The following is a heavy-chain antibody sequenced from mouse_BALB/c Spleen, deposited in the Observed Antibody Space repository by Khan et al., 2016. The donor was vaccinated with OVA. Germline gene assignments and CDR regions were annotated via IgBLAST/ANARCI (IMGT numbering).Heavy chain of an antibody. Sequence: QVQLKQSGPGLVAPSQSLSITCTVAGFSLTNYGVNWVRQPPGKGLEWLGVIWGDGSTNYHSALISRLSITKDNSKSQVFLKLNSLQTDDTATYYCAGFEASYYAMYYWGQGTSVTVSS. J-gene: IGHJ4*01. V-gene: IGHV2-3*01. CDR1: GFSLTNYG. CDR2: IWGDGST. CDR3: AGFEASYYAMYY. D-gene: IGHD6-1*01.